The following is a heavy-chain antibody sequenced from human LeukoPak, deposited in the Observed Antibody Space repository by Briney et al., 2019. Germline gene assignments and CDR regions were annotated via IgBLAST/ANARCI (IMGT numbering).Heavy chain of an antibody. J-gene: IGHJ4*02. D-gene: IGHD3-22*01. CDR3: AKDVAYYYDSSGYYHFDY. Sequence: PGGSLRLSCATSGFTFSDYYMSWIRQAPGKGLEWVTSISYDGSTKYYADSVKGRFTISRDNSKNTLYLQMNSLRAEDTAVYYCAKDVAYYYDSSGYYHFDYWGQGTLVTVSS. CDR1: GFTFSDYY. CDR2: ISYDGSTK. V-gene: IGHV3-30*18.